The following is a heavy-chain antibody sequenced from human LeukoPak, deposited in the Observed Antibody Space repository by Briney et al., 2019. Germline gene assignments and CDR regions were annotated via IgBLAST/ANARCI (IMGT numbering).Heavy chain of an antibody. Sequence: SETLSLTCTVSGGSISSYYWNWIRQPPGKGLEWIGYIYYSGSTNYNPSLKSRVTISVDTSKNQFSLKLSSVTAADTAVYYRARGADSSGYYSIFYFDYWGQGTLVTVSS. D-gene: IGHD3-22*01. CDR3: ARGADSSGYYSIFYFDY. V-gene: IGHV4-59*01. CDR2: IYYSGST. CDR1: GGSISSYY. J-gene: IGHJ4*02.